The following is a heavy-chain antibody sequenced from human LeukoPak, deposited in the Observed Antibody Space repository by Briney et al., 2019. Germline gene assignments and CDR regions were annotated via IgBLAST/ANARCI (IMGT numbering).Heavy chain of an antibody. CDR1: GGSISSSSYY. J-gene: IGHJ6*02. CDR2: IYYSGST. CDR3: ARTVPGSYYKNGMDV. Sequence: SETLSLTCTVSGGSISSSSYYWGWIRQPPGKGLEWFGSIYYSGSTYYNPSLRSRVTISVATSTNQFSLKLSSVTAADTAVYYCARTVPGSYYKNGMDVWGQGTTVTVSS. V-gene: IGHV4-39*01. D-gene: IGHD3-10*01.